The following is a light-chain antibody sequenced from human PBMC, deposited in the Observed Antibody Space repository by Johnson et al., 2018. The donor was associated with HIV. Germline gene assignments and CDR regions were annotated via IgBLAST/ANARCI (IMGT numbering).Light chain of an antibody. CDR2: DNN. CDR1: SSNIGNNY. Sequence: QSVFTQPPSVSAAPGQKVTISCSGSSSNIGNNYVSWYQQLPGTAPKLLIYDNNKRPSGIPDRFSGSKSGTSATLGITGLQTGDEADYYCGTWDSSLSAGVFGTGTKVIVL. CDR3: GTWDSSLSAGV. J-gene: IGLJ1*01. V-gene: IGLV1-51*01.